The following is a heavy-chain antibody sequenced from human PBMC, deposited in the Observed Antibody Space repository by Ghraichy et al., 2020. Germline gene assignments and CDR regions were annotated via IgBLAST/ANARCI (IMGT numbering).Heavy chain of an antibody. D-gene: IGHD2-2*01. V-gene: IGHV3-53*01. CDR1: GFTVSSNY. Sequence: GGSLRLSCAASGFTVSSNYMSWVRQAPGKGLEWVSVIYSGGSTYYADSVKGRFTISRDNSKNTLYLQMNSLRAEDTAVYYCARDWGGVPAATGGMDVWGQGTTVTVSS. J-gene: IGHJ6*02. CDR3: ARDWGGVPAATGGMDV. CDR2: IYSGGST.